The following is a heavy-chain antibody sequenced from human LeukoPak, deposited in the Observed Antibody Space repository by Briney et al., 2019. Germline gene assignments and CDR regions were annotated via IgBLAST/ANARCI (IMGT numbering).Heavy chain of an antibody. CDR2: IYYSGTT. CDR3: ARIHYDFWSGYYESYYFDY. V-gene: IGHV4-59*01. D-gene: IGHD3-3*01. Sequence: PSETLSLTCTVSGGSISNYYWSWIRQPPGKGLEWIGYIYYSGTTNYNPSLKSRVTISVDTSKNQFSLKLSSVTAADTAVYYCARIHYDFWSGYYESYYFDYWGQGTLVTVSS. CDR1: GGSISNYY. J-gene: IGHJ4*02.